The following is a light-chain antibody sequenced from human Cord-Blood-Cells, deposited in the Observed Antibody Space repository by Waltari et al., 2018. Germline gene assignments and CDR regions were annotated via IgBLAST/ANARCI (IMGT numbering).Light chain of an antibody. CDR2: EGS. CDR1: SSDVGSYNL. Sequence: QSALTQPASVSGSPGQTIPIRCTGTSSDVGSYNLVSWYQQHPGKAPKLMIYEGSKRPSVVSNRFTDAKSGNTASRTISGLQPEAEADDDCWSYAGSGTWGFGGGTKLTVL. J-gene: IGLJ3*02. V-gene: IGLV2-23*01. CDR3: WSYAGSGTWG.